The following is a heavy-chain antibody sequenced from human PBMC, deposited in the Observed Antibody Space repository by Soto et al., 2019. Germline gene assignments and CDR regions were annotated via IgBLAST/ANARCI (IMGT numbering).Heavy chain of an antibody. D-gene: IGHD2-2*01. CDR2: ISHSGTYI. V-gene: IGHV3-21*01. Sequence: AQLVESGGSLVKPGGSLRLSCAASGFAFGDYIMNWVRQAPGRGLEWVASISHSGTYIFYADLVKGRFVIYRDNAEGSLFLQMSSLRVEDTAIYYCASPRDYCVSTSNCFIAFDLWGQGTRVTVSS. CDR1: GFAFGDYI. J-gene: IGHJ3*01. CDR3: ASPRDYCVSTSNCFIAFDL.